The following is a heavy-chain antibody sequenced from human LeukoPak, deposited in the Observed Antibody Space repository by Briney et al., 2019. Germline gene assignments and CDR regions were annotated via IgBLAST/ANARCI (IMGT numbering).Heavy chain of an antibody. D-gene: IGHD6-13*01. CDR3: ARKLRYSSSWYYFDY. CDR1: GGSISSSNW. V-gene: IGHV4-4*02. J-gene: IGHJ4*02. CDR2: IYHSGST. Sequence: SGTLSLTCAVFGGSISSSNWWSWVRQPPGKGLEWIGEIYHSGSTNYNPSLKSRVTISVDKSKNQFSLKLSSVTAADTAVYYCARKLRYSSSWYYFDYWGQGTLVTVSS.